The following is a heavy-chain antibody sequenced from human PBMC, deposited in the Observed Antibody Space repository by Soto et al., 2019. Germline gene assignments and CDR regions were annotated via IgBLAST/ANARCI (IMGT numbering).Heavy chain of an antibody. Sequence: LRLSCAASGFTFSSNTMSWVRQAPGKGLEWVSGISSSGGSTYYADSVKGRFTISRDNSKNMLYLQMNNLRAEDTAVYYCAKAQGGSYFDYWGQGTLVTVSS. D-gene: IGHD2-15*01. CDR1: GFTFSSNT. CDR3: AKAQGGSYFDY. CDR2: ISSSGGST. J-gene: IGHJ4*02. V-gene: IGHV3-23*01.